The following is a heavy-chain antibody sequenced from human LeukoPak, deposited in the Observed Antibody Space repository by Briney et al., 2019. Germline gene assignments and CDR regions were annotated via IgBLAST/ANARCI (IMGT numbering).Heavy chain of an antibody. J-gene: IGHJ3*02. CDR3: ARQKCTSTSCLTKNAFDI. CDR2: IYTSGST. D-gene: IGHD2-2*01. Sequence: SETLSLTCTVSGSISGYYWSWIRQPPGKGLEWIGYIYTSGSTNYNPSLESRVTISVDTSKNQFSLDLTSVTTADTAVYYCARQKCTSTSCLTKNAFDIWGQGTMVTVSS. CDR1: GSISGYY. V-gene: IGHV4-4*09.